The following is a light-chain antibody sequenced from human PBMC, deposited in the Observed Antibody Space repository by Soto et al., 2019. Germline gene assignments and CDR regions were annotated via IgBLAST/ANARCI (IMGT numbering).Light chain of an antibody. CDR2: KAS. CDR3: QQYDRDPFT. V-gene: IGKV1-5*03. J-gene: IGKJ3*01. CDR1: QSIGSW. Sequence: DLQMTQSPSTLSASVGDRVTITCRASQSIGSWLAWYLQKPGKAPELLIYKASNLERGVPTRFSGSGSGTEFTLTIDSLQPDDFAIYYCQQYDRDPFTFGPGTKVDFK.